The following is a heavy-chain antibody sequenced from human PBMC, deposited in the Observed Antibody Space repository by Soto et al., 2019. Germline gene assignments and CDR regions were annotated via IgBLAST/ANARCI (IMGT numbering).Heavy chain of an antibody. V-gene: IGHV3-30-3*01. Sequence: QVQLLESGGGVVQPGRSLRLSCAASGFTFSSYAMHWVRQAPGKGLEWVAVISYDGSNKYYADSVKGRFTISRDNSKNTLYLQMNSLRAEDTAVYYCARSDGELLNYYYGMDVWGPGTTVTVSS. J-gene: IGHJ6*02. CDR1: GFTFSSYA. CDR2: ISYDGSNK. D-gene: IGHD3-10*01. CDR3: ARSDGELLNYYYGMDV.